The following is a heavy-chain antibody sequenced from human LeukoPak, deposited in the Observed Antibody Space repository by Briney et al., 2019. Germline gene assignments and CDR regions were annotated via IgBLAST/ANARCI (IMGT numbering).Heavy chain of an antibody. D-gene: IGHD3-22*01. J-gene: IGHJ4*02. Sequence: LADTLSLPCTVSCGYISRGIYYWSWIRQPAGKGLEWFRRIYTRGNYNYNPSLKSRVTISVDTSKNQFSLKLSSVTAADTAVYYCAGDSSGYQANFDYWGQGTLVTVSS. CDR3: AGDSSGYQANFDY. V-gene: IGHV4-61*02. CDR2: IYTRGNY. CDR1: CGYISRGIYY.